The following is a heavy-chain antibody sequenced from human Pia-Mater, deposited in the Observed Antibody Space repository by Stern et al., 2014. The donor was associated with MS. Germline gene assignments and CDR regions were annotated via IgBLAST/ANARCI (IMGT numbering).Heavy chain of an antibody. V-gene: IGHV1-69*01. CDR1: GGTFNVYA. Sequence: QVQLVESGAEVKKPGSSVKVSCKASGGTFNVYAINWLRQAPGQGLEWMGGILPIFGTANYAQKVQGRVTITADESTRTSSMQLSSLRYDDTAVYYCARDGRHTDNYGLDVWGQGTTVTVSS. CDR3: ARDGRHTDNYGLDV. J-gene: IGHJ6*02. CDR2: ILPIFGTA. D-gene: IGHD3-9*01.